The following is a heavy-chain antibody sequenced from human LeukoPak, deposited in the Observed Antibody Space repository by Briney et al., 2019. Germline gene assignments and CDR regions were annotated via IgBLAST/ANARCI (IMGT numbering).Heavy chain of an antibody. CDR1: GYTLTESS. CDR2: FDPEDGET. CDR3: ATSGGSGWSRGYYYGMDV. V-gene: IGHV1-24*01. J-gene: IGHJ6*02. D-gene: IGHD6-19*01. Sequence: GASVKVSCKVSGYTLTESSMHWVRQAPGKGLEWMGGFDPEDGETIYAQKFQGRVTMTEDTSTDTAYMELSSLRSEDTAVYYCATSGGSGWSRGYYYGMDVWGQGTTVTVSS.